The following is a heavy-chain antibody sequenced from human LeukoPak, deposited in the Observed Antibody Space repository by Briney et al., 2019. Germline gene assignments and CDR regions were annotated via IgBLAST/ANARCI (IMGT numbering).Heavy chain of an antibody. J-gene: IGHJ4*02. Sequence: SEALSLTCTVSGGSVSSSSYYWGWIRQPPGKGLEWIGSIYYSGSTSYNPSLMSRVTISVDTSKNQFSLKLSSVTAADTALYFCASDNYWGQGTLVTVSS. CDR2: IYYSGST. V-gene: IGHV4-39*01. CDR3: ASDNY. D-gene: IGHD3-9*01. CDR1: GGSVSSSSYY.